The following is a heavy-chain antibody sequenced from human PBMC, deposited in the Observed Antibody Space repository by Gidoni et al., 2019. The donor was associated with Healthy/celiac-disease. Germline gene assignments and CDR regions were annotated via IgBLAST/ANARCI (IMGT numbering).Heavy chain of an antibody. CDR2: IWSDGSNG. Sequence: QVQLVESVGGVFQPGTSLRLSCEAPGLSLDNHGMHWVRLAPGKGLEWVAVIWSDGSNGDYADPVKGRFTISRDNSKNTLFLQMNSLRVEDTATYFCARDRLRGSGTTLDVWGKGTTVIVS. CDR3: ARDRLRGSGTTLDV. CDR1: GLSLDNHG. J-gene: IGHJ6*03. V-gene: IGHV3-33*01. D-gene: IGHD3-10*01.